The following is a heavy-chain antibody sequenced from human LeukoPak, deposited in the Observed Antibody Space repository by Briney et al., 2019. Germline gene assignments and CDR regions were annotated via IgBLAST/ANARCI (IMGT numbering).Heavy chain of an antibody. J-gene: IGHJ5*02. CDR3: ARRIPGGYSYGP. V-gene: IGHV4-39*07. D-gene: IGHD5-18*01. CDR1: GGSISSSSYY. Sequence: SETLSLTCTVSGGSISSSSYYWGWIRQPPGKGLEWIGSIYYSGSTYYNPSLKSRVTISVDTSKNQFSLKLSSVTAADTAVYYCARRIPGGYSYGPWGQGTLVTVSS. CDR2: IYYSGST.